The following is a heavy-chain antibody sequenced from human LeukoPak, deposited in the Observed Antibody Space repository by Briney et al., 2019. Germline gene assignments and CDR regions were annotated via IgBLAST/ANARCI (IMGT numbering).Heavy chain of an antibody. V-gene: IGHV4-34*01. CDR1: GGSFSGYY. D-gene: IGHD3-9*01. CDR3: ARGEVIINNAFDI. J-gene: IGHJ3*02. CDR2: INHSGST. Sequence: PSETLSLTCAVYGGSFSGYYWSWIRQPPGKGLEWIGEINHSGSTNYNPSLKSRVTISADTSENQFSLKLSSVTAADTAVYYCARGEVIINNAFDIWGQGTMVTVSS.